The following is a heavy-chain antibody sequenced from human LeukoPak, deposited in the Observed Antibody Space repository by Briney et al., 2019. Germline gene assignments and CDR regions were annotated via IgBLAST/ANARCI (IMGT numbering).Heavy chain of an antibody. D-gene: IGHD1-7*01. CDR2: INPNSGGT. V-gene: IGHV1-2*02. CDR1: GYTFTAYY. Sequence: ASVKVSCKASGYTFTAYYMHWVRQAPGQGLEWMGWINPNSGGTNYAQKFQGRVTMTRDTSISTAYMELSRLRSDDTAVYYCARSAGTSNYYYYYMDVWGKGTTVTVSS. J-gene: IGHJ6*03. CDR3: ARSAGTSNYYYYYMDV.